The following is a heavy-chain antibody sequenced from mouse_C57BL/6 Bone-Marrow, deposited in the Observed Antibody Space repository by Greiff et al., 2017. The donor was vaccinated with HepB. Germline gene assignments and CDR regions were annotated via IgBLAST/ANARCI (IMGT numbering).Heavy chain of an antibody. CDR1: GYTFTSYW. V-gene: IGHV1-69*01. D-gene: IGHD2-5*01. Sequence: QVQLQQSGPELVKPGASVKMSCKASGYTFTSYWMHWVKQRPGQGLEWIGEIDPSDSYTNYNQKFKGKSTLTVDKSSSTAYMQLSSLTSEDSAVYYCARKRPDYSKPNWYFDVWGTGTTVTVSS. CDR2: IDPSDSYT. CDR3: ARKRPDYSKPNWYFDV. J-gene: IGHJ1*03.